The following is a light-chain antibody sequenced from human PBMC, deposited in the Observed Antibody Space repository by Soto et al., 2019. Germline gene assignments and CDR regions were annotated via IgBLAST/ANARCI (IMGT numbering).Light chain of an antibody. V-gene: IGLV3-21*02. CDR3: QVWDASNDLHIL. J-gene: IGLJ2*01. Sequence: SSVLTQPPSVSVAPGQTARITCGGKNIGSKSVHWYQQKSGQAHVLVVYDDSDRPSGIPERFPGSNSGNTATLTISRVEAGDEADYYCQVWDASNDLHILFGGGTKLTVL. CDR1: NIGSKS. CDR2: DDS.